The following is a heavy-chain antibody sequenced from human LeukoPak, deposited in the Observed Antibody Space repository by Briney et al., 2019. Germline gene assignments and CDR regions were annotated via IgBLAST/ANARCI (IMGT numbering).Heavy chain of an antibody. V-gene: IGHV4-39*01. Sequence: SETLSLTCTVSGGSISSGSYSWGCIRQPPGKGLEWIGSFYYSGGTYYNPSLKSRVTISVDTSKNQFSLKLSSVTAADTAVYYCARCPCLPYDSSGYYSKFIVKRYYYGMDVWGQGTTVTVSS. J-gene: IGHJ6*02. D-gene: IGHD3-22*01. CDR3: ARCPCLPYDSSGYYSKFIVKRYYYGMDV. CDR1: GGSISSGSYS. CDR2: FYYSGGT.